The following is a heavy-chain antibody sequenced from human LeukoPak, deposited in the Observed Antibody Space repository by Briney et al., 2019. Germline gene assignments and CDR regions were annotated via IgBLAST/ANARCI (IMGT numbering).Heavy chain of an antibody. V-gene: IGHV3-23*01. Sequence: PGGSLRLSCAASGFTFSSCAMSWVRQAPGKGLEWVSAIGGSGGNAYYADSVKGRFTISRDNSKNTLYLQMNSLRAEDTAVYYCAKDSCSGGSCYTRSSDYWGQGTLVTVSS. J-gene: IGHJ4*02. CDR2: IGGSGGNA. D-gene: IGHD2-15*01. CDR1: GFTFSSCA. CDR3: AKDSCSGGSCYTRSSDY.